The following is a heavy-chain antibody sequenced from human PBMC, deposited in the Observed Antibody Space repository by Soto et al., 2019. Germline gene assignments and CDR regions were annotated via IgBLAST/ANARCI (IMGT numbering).Heavy chain of an antibody. CDR1: GFTFSNYW. D-gene: IGHD3-3*01. CDR3: ARGFYDFWSGYNWFDP. CDR2: IKQDGSEN. Sequence: LRLYCAASGFTFSNYWMSWVRQAPGKGLEWVANIKQDGSENYYVDSVKGRFTTSRDNTKNSFYLQMNSLRDEDTAVYYCARGFYDFWSGYNWFDPWGQGTLVTVSS. V-gene: IGHV3-7*01. J-gene: IGHJ5*02.